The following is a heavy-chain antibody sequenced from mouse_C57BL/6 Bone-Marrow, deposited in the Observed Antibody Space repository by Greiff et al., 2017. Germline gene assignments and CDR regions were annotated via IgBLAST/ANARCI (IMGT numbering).Heavy chain of an antibody. Sequence: VQLQQSVAELVRPGASVKLSCTASGFNIKNTYMHWVKQRPEQGLEWIGRIDPANGNTKYAPKFPGKATITADTSSNTAYLQLSSLTSEDTAIYYCARRRVQLRPYYYAMDYWGQGTSVTVSS. V-gene: IGHV14-3*01. D-gene: IGHD3-2*02. CDR2: IDPANGNT. CDR3: ARRRVQLRPYYYAMDY. CDR1: GFNIKNTY. J-gene: IGHJ4*01.